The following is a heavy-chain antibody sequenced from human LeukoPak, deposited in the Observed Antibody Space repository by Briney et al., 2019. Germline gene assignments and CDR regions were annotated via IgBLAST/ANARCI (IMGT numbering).Heavy chain of an antibody. CDR1: GFTFSSYA. CDR3: AKTRYYDFWSGS. J-gene: IGHJ4*02. CDR2: ISGSGGST. Sequence: GGYLRLSCAASGFTFSSYAMSWVRQAPRKGLEWVSAISGSGGSTYYADSVKGRFTISRDNSKNTLYLQMNSLRAEDTAVYYCAKTRYYDFWSGSWGQGTLVTVSS. V-gene: IGHV3-23*01. D-gene: IGHD3-3*01.